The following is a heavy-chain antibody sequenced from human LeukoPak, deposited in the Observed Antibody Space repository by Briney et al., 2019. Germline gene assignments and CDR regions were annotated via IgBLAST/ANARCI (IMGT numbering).Heavy chain of an antibody. J-gene: IGHJ4*02. CDR3: AGREWELPNY. D-gene: IGHD1-26*01. CDR1: GFTFSDYY. V-gene: IGHV3-11*01. CDR2: ISSSGSTI. Sequence: PGGSLRLSYAASGFTFSDYYMSWIRQAPGKGLEWVSYISSSGSTIYYADSVKGRFTISRDNAKNSLYLQMNGLRAEDTAVYYCAGREWELPNYWGQGTLVTVSS.